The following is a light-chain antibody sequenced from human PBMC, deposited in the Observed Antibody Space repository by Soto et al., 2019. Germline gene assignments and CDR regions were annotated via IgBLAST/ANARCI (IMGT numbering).Light chain of an antibody. CDR2: DAS. J-gene: IGKJ2*01. CDR3: QQYDNLPYT. Sequence: DIQMTQSPSSLSASVGDRVTITCQASQDISNLLNWYQQKPGKAPKLLIYDASNLETGVPSRFSGSGSGTDFTFTISRLQPEDIATYYCQQYDNLPYTFGQGTKLEIK. CDR1: QDISNL. V-gene: IGKV1-33*01.